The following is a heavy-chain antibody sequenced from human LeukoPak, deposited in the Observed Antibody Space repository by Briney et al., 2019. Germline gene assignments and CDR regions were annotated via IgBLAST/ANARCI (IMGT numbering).Heavy chain of an antibody. D-gene: IGHD5-18*01. CDR1: GFTFISYS. J-gene: IGHJ3*02. CDR3: ARELVGYNYAHDAFDI. V-gene: IGHV3-21*04. Sequence: GGSLRLSCAASGFTFISYSMNWVRQAPGKVLEWVSSISSSSSYIYYADSVKGRFTISRDNAKNSLYLQMNSLRADDTAVYYCARELVGYNYAHDAFDIWGQGTMVTVSS. CDR2: ISSSSSYI.